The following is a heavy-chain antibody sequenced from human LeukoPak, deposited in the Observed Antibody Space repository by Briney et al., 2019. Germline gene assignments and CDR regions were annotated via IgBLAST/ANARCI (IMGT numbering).Heavy chain of an antibody. J-gene: IGHJ4*02. CDR1: GFTFTTHW. CDR3: ARGNYGGYFIDY. V-gene: IGHV3-74*01. Sequence: GGSLRVCCGASGFTFTTHWIHWVRQAPGKGLVWVSRIKPDGSDTNYADSVKGRFTISRDNAKNTVYLQMNSLRAEDTAVYYCARGNYGGYFIDYWGQGTLVTVSS. D-gene: IGHD5-12*01. CDR2: IKPDGSDT.